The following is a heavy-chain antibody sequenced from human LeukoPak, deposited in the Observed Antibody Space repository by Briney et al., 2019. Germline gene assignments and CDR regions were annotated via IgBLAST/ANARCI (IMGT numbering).Heavy chain of an antibody. Sequence: ASVKVSCRASGYTFTSYGISWVRQPPGQGLEWMGWISAYNGNTNYAQKLQGRVTMTTDTSTSTAYMELRSLRSDDTAVYYCARGQSAAASGRYYYYYMDVWGKGTTVTVSS. CDR2: ISAYNGNT. J-gene: IGHJ6*03. CDR3: ARGQSAAASGRYYYYYMDV. V-gene: IGHV1-18*01. CDR1: GYTFTSYG. D-gene: IGHD6-13*01.